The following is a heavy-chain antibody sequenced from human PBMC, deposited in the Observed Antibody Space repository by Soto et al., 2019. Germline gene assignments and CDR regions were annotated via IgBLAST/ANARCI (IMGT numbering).Heavy chain of an antibody. D-gene: IGHD3-16*01. V-gene: IGHV3-11*01. CDR1: GFTFSDYY. J-gene: IGHJ4*02. Sequence: QVQLVESRGGLVKPGGSLRLSCAASGFTFSDYYMSWIRQAPGKGLEWVSYISSSGSTIYYADSVKGRFTISRDNAKNSLYLQMNSLRAEDTAVYYCARDVSPSIMITFGGAGYWGQGTLVTVSS. CDR3: ARDVSPSIMITFGGAGY. CDR2: ISSSGSTI.